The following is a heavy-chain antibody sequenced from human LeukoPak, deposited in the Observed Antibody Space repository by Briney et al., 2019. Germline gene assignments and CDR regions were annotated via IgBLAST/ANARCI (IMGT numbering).Heavy chain of an antibody. CDR1: GVSISSSSYY. CDR2: IYHSGHT. CDR3: ARRAINEALIDY. V-gene: IGHV4-39*01. Sequence: PSETLSLTCTVSGVSISSSSYYWGWIRQPPGKGLEWIGTIYHSGHTFYSPSLKTRLTISIDVSKNQFSPRLSSVTAADTAVYYCARRAINEALIDYWGQGTLVTVSS. J-gene: IGHJ4*02. D-gene: IGHD1-1*01.